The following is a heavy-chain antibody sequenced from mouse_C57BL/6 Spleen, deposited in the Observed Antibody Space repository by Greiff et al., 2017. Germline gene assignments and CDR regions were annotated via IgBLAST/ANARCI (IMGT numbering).Heavy chain of an antibody. J-gene: IGHJ3*01. CDR3: ARTYDYEGLAY. Sequence: QVQLKQSGPELVKPGASVKISCKASGYAFSSSWMNWVKQRPGKGLEWIGRIYPGDGDTNYNGKFKGKATLTADKSSSTAYMQLSSLTSEDSAVYFCARTYDYEGLAYWGQGTLVTVSA. CDR1: GYAFSSSW. V-gene: IGHV1-82*01. CDR2: IYPGDGDT. D-gene: IGHD2-4*01.